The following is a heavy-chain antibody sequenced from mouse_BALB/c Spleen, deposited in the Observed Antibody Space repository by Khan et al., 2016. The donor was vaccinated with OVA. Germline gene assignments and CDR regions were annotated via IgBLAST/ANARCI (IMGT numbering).Heavy chain of an antibody. CDR2: IYPGSGST. D-gene: IGHD1-1*01. Sequence: ELVKPGASVKMSCKASGYTFSDYVISWVKLRTGQGLEWIGEIYPGSGSTYYNEKFKGKATLTADKSSTTAYMQLSSLTSEDSAVYFCARSYDGAWFAYWGQGTLVTVS. V-gene: IGHV1-77*01. CDR3: ARSYDGAWFAY. J-gene: IGHJ3*01. CDR1: GYTFSDYV.